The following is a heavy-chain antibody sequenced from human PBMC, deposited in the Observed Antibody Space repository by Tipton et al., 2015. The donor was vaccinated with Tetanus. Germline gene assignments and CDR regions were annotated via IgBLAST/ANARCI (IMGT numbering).Heavy chain of an antibody. D-gene: IGHD6-19*01. J-gene: IGHJ3*02. CDR1: GGSISSYY. CDR2: VHYSGST. Sequence: TLSLTYTVSGGSISSYYWTWIRQPPGRGLEWIGYVHYSGSTYYSPSLRSRVTLSVDTSKNQFSLKLSSVTAADTAVYYCARIGWLQQNKPAFDIWGQGTVVTVSS. CDR3: ARIGWLQQNKPAFDI. V-gene: IGHV4-59*01.